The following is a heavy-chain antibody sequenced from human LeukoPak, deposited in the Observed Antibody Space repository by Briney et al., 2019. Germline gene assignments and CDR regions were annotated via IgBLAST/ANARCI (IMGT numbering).Heavy chain of an antibody. CDR3: ARAHPYYYDSSGYYYFDY. D-gene: IGHD3-22*01. Sequence: PSETLSLTCTVSGVSISSYDWRWIRQPPGKGLEWIGYIYYSGSTNYNPSLKSRVTISVDTSKNQFSLKLSSVTAADTAVYYCARAHPYYYDSSGYYYFDYWGQGTLVTVSS. CDR1: GVSISSYD. J-gene: IGHJ4*02. V-gene: IGHV4-59*01. CDR2: IYYSGST.